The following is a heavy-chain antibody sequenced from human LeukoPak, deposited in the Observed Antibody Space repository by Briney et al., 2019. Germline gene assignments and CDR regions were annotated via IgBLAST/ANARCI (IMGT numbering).Heavy chain of an antibody. CDR2: IYYSGST. Sequence: SEGLFLPCSAAGGFISSNYWSWFLPHPARGLLWIVSIYYSGSTNYNSALKRRVTISVDTSKYQFSLKLSSVTAADTAVYYCAREVRDYYDSSGKPYDAFDIWGQGTMVTVSS. CDR3: AREVRDYYDSSGKPYDAFDI. V-gene: IGHV4-59*01. D-gene: IGHD3-22*01. CDR1: GGFISSNY. J-gene: IGHJ3*02.